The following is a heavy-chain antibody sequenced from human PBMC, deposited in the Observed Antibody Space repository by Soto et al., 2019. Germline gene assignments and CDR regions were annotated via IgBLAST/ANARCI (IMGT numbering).Heavy chain of an antibody. CDR3: AHRLPGPSGYDV. CDR1: GYTLTELS. Sequence: ASVKVSCKVSGYTLTELSMHWVRQAPGKGLEWMGGFDPEDGETIYAQKFQGRVTMTEDTSTDTAYMELSSLRSEDTAVYYCAHRLPGPSGYDVWGQGTTVTVSS. J-gene: IGHJ6*02. CDR2: FDPEDGET. V-gene: IGHV1-24*01. D-gene: IGHD6-13*01.